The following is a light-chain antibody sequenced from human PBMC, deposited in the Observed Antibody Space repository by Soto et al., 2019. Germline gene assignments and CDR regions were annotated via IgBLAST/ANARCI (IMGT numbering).Light chain of an antibody. J-gene: IGLJ2*01. Sequence: QPVLTQSPSASASLGASVNLTCTLSSGHSSYAIAWHQQQPEKGPRYLMKLNSDGSHSKGDGIPDRFSGSSSGAERYLTISSLQSEDEADYYCQTWGTGIHLVFGGGTKVTVL. V-gene: IGLV4-69*01. CDR2: LNSDGSH. CDR3: QTWGTGIHLV. CDR1: SGHSSYA.